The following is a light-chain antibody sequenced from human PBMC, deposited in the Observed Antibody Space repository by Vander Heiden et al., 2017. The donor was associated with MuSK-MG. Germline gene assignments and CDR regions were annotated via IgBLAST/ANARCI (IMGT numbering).Light chain of an antibody. J-gene: IGKJ5*01. V-gene: IGKV1-5*03. CDR1: QSISSW. Sequence: DIQMTQSPSTLSASVGDRVTITCRASQSISSWLAWYQQKPGKAPKLLIYKASSLKSGVPSRFSGSGSGTEFTLTINSLQPDDFATYYCQQDNSYAITFGQGTRLEIK. CDR3: QQDNSYAIT. CDR2: KAS.